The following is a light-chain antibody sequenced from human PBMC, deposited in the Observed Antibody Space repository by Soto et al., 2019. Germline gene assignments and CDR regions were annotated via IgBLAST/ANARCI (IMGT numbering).Light chain of an antibody. CDR2: AAS. CDR1: QGIIDY. V-gene: IGKV1-27*01. CDR3: QKYNSAPQT. Sequence: DIQMTQSPSSLSASVGDRVTITCRASQGIIDYLAWYQQKPGKAPTLMIYAASTVASGVPSRFSGSGSGTDFTLTISSLQPEDVATCYCQKYNSAPQTFGPGTKVEIK. J-gene: IGKJ1*01.